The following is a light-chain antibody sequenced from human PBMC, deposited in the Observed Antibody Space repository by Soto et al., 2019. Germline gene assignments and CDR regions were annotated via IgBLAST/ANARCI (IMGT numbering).Light chain of an antibody. Sequence: EIVLTQSPGTLSLSPGERATLSCRASQSVSSSYLAWYQQKPGQAPRLRIYGASCRATGIPDRFSGSGSGTDFTLTISRLEPEDFAVYYCQQYGSSPGTFGQGTKVDIK. CDR1: QSVSSSY. J-gene: IGKJ1*01. CDR2: GAS. V-gene: IGKV3-20*01. CDR3: QQYGSSPGT.